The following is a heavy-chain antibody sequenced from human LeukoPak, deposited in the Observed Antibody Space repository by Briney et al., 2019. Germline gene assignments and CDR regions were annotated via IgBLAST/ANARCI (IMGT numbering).Heavy chain of an antibody. V-gene: IGHV4-39*01. CDR1: GGSISSSSYY. CDR2: MSYSGST. D-gene: IGHD3-10*01. CDR3: ARFYTTSQYGSGYMDV. Sequence: PSETLSLTCTVSGGSISSSSYYWGWIRQSPGKGLEWIGSMSYSGSTYYNPSLKSRVTIAVDTSKTQFSLKLSSVTAAGTAVYYCARFYTTSQYGSGYMDVWGKGTTVTVSS. J-gene: IGHJ6*03.